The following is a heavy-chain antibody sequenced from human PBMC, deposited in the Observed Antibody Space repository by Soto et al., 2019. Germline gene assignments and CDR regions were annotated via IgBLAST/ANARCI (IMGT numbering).Heavy chain of an antibody. CDR1: GFTFSSYS. CDR3: ARDYVGGKYYYYHMDV. J-gene: IGHJ6*03. CDR2: ISSSSSYI. V-gene: IGHV3-21*01. D-gene: IGHD3-16*01. Sequence: GGSLRLSCAASGFTFSSYSMNWVRQAPGKGLEWVSSISSSSSYIYYADSVKGRFTISRYNAKNSLYLQMNSLRAEDTVVYYCARDYVGGKYYYYHMDVWGKGTTVTVSS.